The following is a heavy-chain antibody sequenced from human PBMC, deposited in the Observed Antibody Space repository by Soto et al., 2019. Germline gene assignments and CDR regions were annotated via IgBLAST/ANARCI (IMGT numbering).Heavy chain of an antibody. CDR3: ARLEGLATISYYFDY. V-gene: IGHV4-39*01. D-gene: IGHD3-9*01. J-gene: IGHJ4*02. Sequence: QLQLQESGPGLVKPSETLSLTCSVSGDSINSDSYYWGWIRQPPGKGLEWIGSIYYRGNTYYNPSLKNRVTITLDKSKSQFSLKLNPVTAADSAVYFCARLEGLATISYYFDYWCQGTLVTVSS. CDR1: GDSINSDSYY. CDR2: IYYRGNT.